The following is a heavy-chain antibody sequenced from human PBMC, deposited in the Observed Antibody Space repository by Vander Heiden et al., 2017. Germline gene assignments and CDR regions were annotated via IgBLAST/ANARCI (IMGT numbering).Heavy chain of an antibody. Sequence: EVQLVESGRGLIQPGGSLRLSCAASGFTVSSNYMTWVRPAPGKGLEWVSISYSTGNTYYAESVKGRFTISRDNSKNTLYLQMNSLRAEDTAGYYCAWSSIAVAGTLNYWGQGTLGTVSS. CDR1: GFTVSSNY. CDR2: SYSTGNT. J-gene: IGHJ4*02. D-gene: IGHD6-19*01. V-gene: IGHV3-53*01. CDR3: AWSSIAVAGTLNY.